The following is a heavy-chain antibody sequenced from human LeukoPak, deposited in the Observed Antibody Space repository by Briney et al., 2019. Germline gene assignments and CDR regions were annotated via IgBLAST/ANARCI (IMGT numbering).Heavy chain of an antibody. J-gene: IGHJ4*02. CDR1: GGTFSSYA. Sequence: SVKVSCKASGGTFSSYAISWVRQAPGQGLEWMGRIIPILGIANYAQKFQGRVTITADKSTSTAYMELSSLRSEDTAVYYCARSLYYYGSGSYPYFDYWGQGTLVTVSS. V-gene: IGHV1-69*04. CDR2: IIPILGIA. CDR3: ARSLYYYGSGSYPYFDY. D-gene: IGHD3-10*01.